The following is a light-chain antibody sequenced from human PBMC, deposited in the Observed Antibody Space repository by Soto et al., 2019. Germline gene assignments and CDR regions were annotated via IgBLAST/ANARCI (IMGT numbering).Light chain of an antibody. Sequence: DIQMTQSPSTLSASIGDRVTITCRASQNISNWLSWYQQKPGKAPNLLIYQASILQSGVPSRFSGSGSGTEFSLTISSLQPDDFATFYCQQYNIKPLSFGGGTKVDIK. J-gene: IGKJ4*01. V-gene: IGKV1-5*03. CDR3: QQYNIKPLS. CDR1: QNISNW. CDR2: QAS.